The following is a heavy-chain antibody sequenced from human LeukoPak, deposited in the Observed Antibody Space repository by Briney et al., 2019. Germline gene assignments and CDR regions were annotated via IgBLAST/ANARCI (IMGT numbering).Heavy chain of an antibody. V-gene: IGHV1-46*01. CDR3: ARNYPGYSSSTGAFDI. CDR2: INPSGGST. CDR1: GYTFTSYY. Sequence: ASVKVSRKASGYTFTSYYMHWVRQAPGQGLEWMGIINPSGGSTSYAQKFQGRVTMTRDTSTSTVYMELSSLRSEDTAVYYCARNYPGYSSSTGAFDIWGQGTMVTVSS. D-gene: IGHD6-6*01. J-gene: IGHJ3*02.